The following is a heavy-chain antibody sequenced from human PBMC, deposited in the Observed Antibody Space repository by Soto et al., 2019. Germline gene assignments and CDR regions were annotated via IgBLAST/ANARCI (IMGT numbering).Heavy chain of an antibody. CDR1: RGSISSSNYY. J-gene: IGHJ5*02. CDR3: ASSWSSPLEWFDP. Sequence: QLRLQQSGPGLVKPSETLSLTCTVSRGSISSSNYYWGWIRQPPGKGLEWIGSIYSSGRTYYNPSLKSRVTISVDPSKNQFSLKLSSVTAADTAVYYCASSWSSPLEWFDPWGQGTLVTVSS. CDR2: IYSSGRT. D-gene: IGHD3-10*01. V-gene: IGHV4-39*01.